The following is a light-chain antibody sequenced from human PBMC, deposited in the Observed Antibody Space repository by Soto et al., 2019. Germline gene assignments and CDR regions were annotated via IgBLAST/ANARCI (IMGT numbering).Light chain of an antibody. CDR2: EVT. CDR3: SSFTSSNTWL. CDR1: SSNVGGYNY. V-gene: IGLV2-14*01. Sequence: QSALTQPASVSGSPGQSITISCTGTSSNVGGYNYVSWYQQYPDKAPKLMIFEVTNRPSGVSDRFSGSKSGNTASLTISGLQAEDEADYYCSSFTSSNTWLFGGGTKVTVL. J-gene: IGLJ3*02.